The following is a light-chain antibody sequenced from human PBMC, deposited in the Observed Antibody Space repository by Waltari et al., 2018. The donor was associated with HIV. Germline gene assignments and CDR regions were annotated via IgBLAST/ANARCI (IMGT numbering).Light chain of an antibody. V-gene: IGLV2-23*01. CDR1: RSDVWVYSL. CDR3: CSYAGSSIMV. CDR2: EGS. Sequence: QAALTQPASGAGSPGPSITISFPGTRSDVWVYSLFSWYQQHPGKAPKLMIYEGSKRPSGVSNRFSGSKSGNTASLTISGLQAEDEADYNCCSYAGSSIMVFGGGTKLTVL. J-gene: IGLJ2*01.